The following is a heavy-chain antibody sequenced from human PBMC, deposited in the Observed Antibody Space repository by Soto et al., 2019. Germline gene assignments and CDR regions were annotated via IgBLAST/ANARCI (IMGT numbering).Heavy chain of an antibody. CDR1: GYTFTSYY. CDR3: AKGGYFFDSNGGPYFDY. D-gene: IGHD3-22*01. Sequence: QVQLVQSGAEVKKPGASVKVSCKASGYTFTSYYMHWVRQAPGQGLEWMGIINPSGGSTSYAQKFQGRVTMTRDTSTSTVYMELSSLRSEDTAVYYCAKGGYFFDSNGGPYFDYWGQGTLVTVSS. V-gene: IGHV1-46*01. CDR2: INPSGGST. J-gene: IGHJ4*02.